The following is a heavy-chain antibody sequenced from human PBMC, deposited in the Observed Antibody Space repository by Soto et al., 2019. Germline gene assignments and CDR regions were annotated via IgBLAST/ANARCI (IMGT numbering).Heavy chain of an antibody. J-gene: IGHJ4*02. Sequence: GGSLRLSCTASGFTFSNYCMFWVRQAPGKGLEWVALIWYDGSNEYYADSVKGRFTGSRDNSKNTLYLQLNSLRAEDTAVYYCARGCWVAEAYNYFDNWGQGTPVTVSS. CDR3: ARGCWVAEAYNYFDN. D-gene: IGHD1-1*01. CDR2: IWYDGSNE. CDR1: GFTFSNYC. V-gene: IGHV3-33*01.